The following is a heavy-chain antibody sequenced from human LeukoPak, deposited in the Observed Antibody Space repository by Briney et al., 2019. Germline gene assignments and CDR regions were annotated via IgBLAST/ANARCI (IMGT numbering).Heavy chain of an antibody. D-gene: IGHD2-2*01. CDR2: IIPIFGTA. CDR3: ARGVHQLLFATDAFDI. J-gene: IGHJ3*02. Sequence: AASVKVSCTASGGTFSSYAISWVRQAPGQGLEWMGGIIPIFGTANYAQKFQGRVTITADESTSTAYMELSSLRSEDTAVYYCARGVHQLLFATDAFDIWGQGTMVTVSS. V-gene: IGHV1-69*13. CDR1: GGTFSSYA.